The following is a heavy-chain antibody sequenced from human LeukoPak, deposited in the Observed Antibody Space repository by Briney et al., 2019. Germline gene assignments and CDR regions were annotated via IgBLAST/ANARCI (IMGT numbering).Heavy chain of an antibody. CDR2: IYHSGST. Sequence: SETLSHTCAVSGYSISSGYYWGWIRQPPGKGLEWIGSIYHSGSTYYNPSLKSRVTISVDTSKNQFSLKLSSVTAADTAVYYCARRVVPAASWFDPWGQGTLVTVSS. J-gene: IGHJ5*02. D-gene: IGHD2-2*01. CDR1: GYSISSGYY. V-gene: IGHV4-38-2*01. CDR3: ARRVVPAASWFDP.